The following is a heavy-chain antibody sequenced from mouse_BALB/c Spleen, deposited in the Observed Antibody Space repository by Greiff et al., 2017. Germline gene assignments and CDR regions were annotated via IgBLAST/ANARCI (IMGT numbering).Heavy chain of an antibody. CDR1: GFSLTSYG. Sequence: VKLMESGPGLVAPSQSLSITCTVSGFSLTSYGVHWVRQPPGKGLEWLGVISAGGSTNYNSALMSRLSISKDNSKSQVFLKMNSLQTDDTAMYYCARTGTRAYWGQGTLVTVSA. D-gene: IGHD4-1*01. J-gene: IGHJ3*01. CDR3: ARTGTRAY. V-gene: IGHV2-9*02. CDR2: ISAGGST.